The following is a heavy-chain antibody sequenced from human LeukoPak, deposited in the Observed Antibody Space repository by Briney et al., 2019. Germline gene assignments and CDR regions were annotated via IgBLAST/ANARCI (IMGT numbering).Heavy chain of an antibody. V-gene: IGHV3-66*01. CDR3: ARVYGSGSYYVDY. Sequence: PGGSLRLSCAASGFTVSCNYMSWVRQAPGKGLEWVSVIYSGGSTYYADSVKGRFTISRDNSKNTLYLQMNSLRAEDTAVYYCARVYGSGSYYVDYWGQGTLVTVSS. D-gene: IGHD3-10*01. J-gene: IGHJ4*02. CDR2: IYSGGST. CDR1: GFTVSCNY.